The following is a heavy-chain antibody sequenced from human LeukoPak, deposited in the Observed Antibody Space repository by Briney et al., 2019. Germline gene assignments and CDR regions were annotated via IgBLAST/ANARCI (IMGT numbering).Heavy chain of an antibody. CDR3: ASRTGYCSSTSCYSFDS. CDR1: GGPISSSNW. V-gene: IGHV4-4*02. J-gene: IGHJ4*02. D-gene: IGHD2-2*02. Sequence: SETLSLTCAVSGGPISSSNWWSWVRQPPGKGLEWIGEIYHSGTTNYNPSLKSRVTMSVDKSKNQFSLKLSSVTAADTAVYYCASRTGYCSSTSCYSFDSWGQGTLVTVSS. CDR2: IYHSGTT.